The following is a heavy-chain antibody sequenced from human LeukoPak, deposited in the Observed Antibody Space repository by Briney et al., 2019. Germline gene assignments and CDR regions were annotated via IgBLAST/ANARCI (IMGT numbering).Heavy chain of an antibody. J-gene: IGHJ3*02. CDR3: AKDSFRGSFYPGAFDI. CDR1: GFTFSSYA. Sequence: GGSLRLSCAASGFTFSSYAMSWVRQAPGKGLEWVSAISGSGGSTYYADSVKGRFTSSRDNSKNTLYLQMNSLRAEDTAVYYCAKDSFRGSFYPGAFDIWGQGTMVTVSS. D-gene: IGHD1-26*01. V-gene: IGHV3-23*01. CDR2: ISGSGGST.